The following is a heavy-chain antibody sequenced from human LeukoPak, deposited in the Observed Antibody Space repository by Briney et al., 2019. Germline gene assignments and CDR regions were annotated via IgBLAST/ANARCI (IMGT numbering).Heavy chain of an antibody. CDR3: ARDSRRIAALYYYYYYMDV. D-gene: IGHD6-6*01. J-gene: IGHJ6*03. V-gene: IGHV1-69*05. Sequence: GSSVQVSCKASGGTFSSYAISWVRQAPGQGLEWMGGIIPIFGTANYAQKFQGRVTITTDESTSTAYMELSSLRSEDTAVYYCARDSRRIAALYYYYYYMDVWGKGTTVTVSS. CDR1: GGTFSSYA. CDR2: IIPIFGTA.